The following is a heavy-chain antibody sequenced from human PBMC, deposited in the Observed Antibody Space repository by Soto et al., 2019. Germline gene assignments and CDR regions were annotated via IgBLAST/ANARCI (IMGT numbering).Heavy chain of an antibody. J-gene: IGHJ3*02. CDR1: GFTFSSYS. Sequence: EVQLVESGGGLVKPGGSLRLSCAASGFTFSSYSMNWVRQAPGKGLEWVSYISSSSSYIYYADSVKGRFTISRDNAKNSLYLQMNSLRAEDTAVYYCARDDRVFEWVAVLDIWGHGRMVTVAS. CDR2: ISSSSSYI. CDR3: ARDDRVFEWVAVLDI. D-gene: IGHD3-3*01. V-gene: IGHV3-21*01.